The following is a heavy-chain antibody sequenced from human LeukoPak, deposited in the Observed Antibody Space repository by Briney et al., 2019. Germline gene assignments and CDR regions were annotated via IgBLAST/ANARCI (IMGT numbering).Heavy chain of an antibody. V-gene: IGHV4-34*01. J-gene: IGHJ4*02. CDR2: INHSGST. CDR1: GFTFSSHG. D-gene: IGHD1-26*01. CDR3: ARQGGSYYSVLYYFDY. Sequence: GSLRLSCAASGFTFSSHGINWVRQPPGKGLEWIGEINHSGSTNYNPSLKSRVTISVDTSKNQFSLKLSSVTAADTAVYYCARQGGSYYSVLYYFDYWGQGTLVTVSS.